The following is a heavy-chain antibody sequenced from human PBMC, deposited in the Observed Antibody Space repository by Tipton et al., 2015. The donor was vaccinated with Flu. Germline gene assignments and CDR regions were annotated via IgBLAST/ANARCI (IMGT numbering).Heavy chain of an antibody. J-gene: IGHJ6*02. CDR1: GDSIGYPYY. CDR3: AREDIVVVPAAIEVYYYYGMDV. V-gene: IGHV4-38-2*02. D-gene: IGHD2-2*02. Sequence: TLSLTCSVSGDSIGYPYYWGWIRQPPGKGLEWIGNIHRSGNTYHNPSLKSRVTMSVDSSKNQFSLKLSSVTAADTAVYYCAREDIVVVPAAIEVYYYYGMDVWGQGTTVTVSS. CDR2: IHRSGNT.